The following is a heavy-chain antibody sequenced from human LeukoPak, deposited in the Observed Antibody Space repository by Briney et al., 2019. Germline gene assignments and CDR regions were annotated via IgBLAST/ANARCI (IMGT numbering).Heavy chain of an antibody. Sequence: PGGSLRLSCAASGFTFSSYWMHWVRQAPGKGLVWVSRISSDGSSTSYADSVKGRFTISTDNAKNTLYLQMNSLRAEDTAVYYCASPSHYGGSPFDYWGQGTLVTVSS. V-gene: IGHV3-74*01. CDR1: GFTFSSYW. CDR2: ISSDGSST. D-gene: IGHD4-23*01. CDR3: ASPSHYGGSPFDY. J-gene: IGHJ4*02.